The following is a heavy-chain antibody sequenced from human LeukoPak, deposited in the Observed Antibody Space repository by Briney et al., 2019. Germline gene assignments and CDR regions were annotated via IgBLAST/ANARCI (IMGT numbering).Heavy chain of an antibody. Sequence: PSETLSLTCTVSGGSIRSGSDYWSWIRQPAGKGLEWIARIYTTGSTDYNPSLKSRVTISVDTSKNQFSLRLSSVTAADTAVYYCPRSMWPRNWFAPWGQGTL. D-gene: IGHD2-21*01. CDR1: GGSIRSGSDY. J-gene: IGHJ5*02. V-gene: IGHV4-61*02. CDR2: IYTTGST. CDR3: PRSMWPRNWFAP.